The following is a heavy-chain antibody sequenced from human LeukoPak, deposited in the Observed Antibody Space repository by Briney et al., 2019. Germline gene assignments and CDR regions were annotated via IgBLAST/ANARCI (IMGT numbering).Heavy chain of an antibody. D-gene: IGHD1-26*01. CDR1: GGSISSYY. V-gene: IGHV4-4*07. J-gene: IGHJ4*02. Sequence: SETLSLTCTVSGGSISSYYWSWIRQPAGKGLGWIGRIYSSGSTNYNPSLKSRVIMSVDTSKNQFSLKLTSVTAADTAVYYCAREPNYSGSYLPDYWGQGTLVTVSS. CDR2: IYSSGST. CDR3: AREPNYSGSYLPDY.